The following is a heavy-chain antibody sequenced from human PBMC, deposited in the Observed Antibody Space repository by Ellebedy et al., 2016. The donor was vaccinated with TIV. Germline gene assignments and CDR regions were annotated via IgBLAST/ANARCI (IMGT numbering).Heavy chain of an antibody. CDR3: SRDPVGVGPAFDV. J-gene: IGHJ3*01. CDR1: GLTFSSHD. CDR2: ITESGGNT. Sequence: GESLKISCAASGLTFSSHDMSWVRQAPGKGLEWVSSITESGGNTYYADSVKGRFTISRDNSKDTLFLQMNSLRAEDTAIYFCSRDPVGVGPAFDVWGQGTMVTVSS. D-gene: IGHD4-23*01. V-gene: IGHV3-23*01.